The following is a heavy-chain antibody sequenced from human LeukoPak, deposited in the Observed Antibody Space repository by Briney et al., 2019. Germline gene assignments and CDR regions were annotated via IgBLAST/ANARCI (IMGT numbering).Heavy chain of an antibody. CDR3: ARTPAGWYIDY. D-gene: IGHD6-19*01. Sequence: GGSLRLSCAASGFTFSSYWMHWVRQAPGKGLVWVSRINSDGSNTSYADSVKGRFTISRDNAKNTLYLQMNSLRAEDTAVYYCARTPAGWYIDYWGQGTLVTVSS. J-gene: IGHJ4*02. V-gene: IGHV3-74*01. CDR2: INSDGSNT. CDR1: GFTFSSYW.